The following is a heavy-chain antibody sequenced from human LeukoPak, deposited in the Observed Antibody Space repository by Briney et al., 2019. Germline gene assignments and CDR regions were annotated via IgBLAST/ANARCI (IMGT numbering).Heavy chain of an antibody. CDR3: AKLKQWQPQRYFFEY. V-gene: IGHV3-23*01. CDR2: FSGTSTN. Sequence: GRSLRLSCAASGLTFSSYAMSWVRQAPGKGLEWVSTFSGTSTNSYADAVKGRVTISRDNSKNTLYLQMNSLRAEDTAVYYCAKLKQWQPQRYFFEYWGQGALVTVAS. CDR1: GLTFSSYA. J-gene: IGHJ4*02. D-gene: IGHD6-19*01.